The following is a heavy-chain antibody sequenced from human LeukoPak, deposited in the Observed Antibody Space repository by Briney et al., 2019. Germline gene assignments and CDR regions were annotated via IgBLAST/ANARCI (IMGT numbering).Heavy chain of an antibody. CDR2: INHSGST. CDR3: ARRRPYYYYMDV. CDR1: GGSFSGYY. V-gene: IGHV4-34*01. Sequence: SETLSLTCAVYGGSFSGYYWSWIRQPPGKGLEWIGEINHSGSTNYNPSLKSRVTISVDTSKNQFFLKLSSVTAADTAVYYCARRRPYYYYMDVWGKGTTVTISS. J-gene: IGHJ6*03.